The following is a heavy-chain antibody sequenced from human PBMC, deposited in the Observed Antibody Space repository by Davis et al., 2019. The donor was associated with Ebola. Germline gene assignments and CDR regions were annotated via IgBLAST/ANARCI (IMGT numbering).Heavy chain of an antibody. V-gene: IGHV1-69*06. J-gene: IGHJ4*02. CDR1: GGTFSSYA. Sequence: SVKVSCKASGGTFSSYAISWVRQAPGQGLEWLGGIIPIFGTANYAQKFQGRVTITADKSTSTAYMELSSLRSEDTAVYYCAGEYSSSWYRTFDYWGQGTLVTVSS. CDR3: AGEYSSSWYRTFDY. D-gene: IGHD6-13*01. CDR2: IIPIFGTA.